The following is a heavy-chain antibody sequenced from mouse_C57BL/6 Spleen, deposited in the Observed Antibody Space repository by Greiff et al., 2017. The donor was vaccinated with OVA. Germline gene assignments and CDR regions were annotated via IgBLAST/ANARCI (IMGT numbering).Heavy chain of an antibody. CDR3: ARSGYGRSYPLDG. D-gene: IGHD1-1*01. V-gene: IGHV1-4*01. Sequence: QVQLQQSGAELARPGASVKMSCKASGYTFTSYTMHWVKQRPGQGLEWIGYINPSSGYTKYNQKFKDKATLTADKSSSTAYMQLSSLTSEDSAVYYCARSGYGRSYPLDGWGKGPTLTASS. J-gene: IGHJ2*01. CDR2: INPSSGYT. CDR1: GYTFTSYT.